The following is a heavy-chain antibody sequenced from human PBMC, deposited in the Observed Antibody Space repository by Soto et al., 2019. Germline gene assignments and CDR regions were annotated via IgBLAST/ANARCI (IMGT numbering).Heavy chain of an antibody. CDR2: ISFDGYNK. CDR3: AIDVSPHSTTSGFDP. V-gene: IGHV3-30*04. Sequence: QVQLVESGGGVVQPGRSLRLSCAASGFSFRNSAMHWVRQAPGKGLEWVAMISFDGYNKYYADSVRGRFTISRDNPRNTLYLQMSSLRPADTAVYFCAIDVSPHSTTSGFDPWGQGTLVTVSS. CDR1: GFSFRNSA. D-gene: IGHD2-2*01. J-gene: IGHJ5*02.